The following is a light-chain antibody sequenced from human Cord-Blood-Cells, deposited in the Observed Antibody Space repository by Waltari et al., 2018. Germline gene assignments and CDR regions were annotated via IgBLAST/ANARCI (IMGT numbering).Light chain of an antibody. Sequence: QSALPQPPSVSGSPGQSVTISCTGTSSDVGSYNRVSWYQQPPGTAPKLMIYEVSNRPSGVPDRFSGPKSGNTASLTSSGLQAEDEADYYCSSYTSSSTVLFGGGTKLTVL. J-gene: IGLJ2*01. CDR1: SSDVGSYNR. V-gene: IGLV2-18*02. CDR2: EVS. CDR3: SSYTSSSTVL.